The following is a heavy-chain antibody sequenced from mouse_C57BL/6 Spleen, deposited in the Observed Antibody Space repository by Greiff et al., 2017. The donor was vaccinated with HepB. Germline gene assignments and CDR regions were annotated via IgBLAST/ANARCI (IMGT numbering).Heavy chain of an antibody. Sequence: QVQLQQPGAELVKPGASVKLSCKASGYTFTSYWMQWVKQRPGQGLEWIGEIDPSDSYTNYNQKFKGKATLTVDTSSSTAYMQLSSLTSEDSAVYYCARSEGSTGIYYYAMDYWGQGTSVTVSS. D-gene: IGHD1-1*01. J-gene: IGHJ4*01. CDR3: ARSEGSTGIYYYAMDY. CDR2: IDPSDSYT. CDR1: GYTFTSYW. V-gene: IGHV1-50*01.